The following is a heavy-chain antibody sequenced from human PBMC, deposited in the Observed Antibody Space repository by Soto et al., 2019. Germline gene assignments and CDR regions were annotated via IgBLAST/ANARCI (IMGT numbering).Heavy chain of an antibody. J-gene: IGHJ5*02. V-gene: IGHV1-69*08. CDR2: FIPILGIA. CDR3: ARDKYIPMTTVTTVTWFDP. D-gene: IGHD4-17*01. Sequence: QVRLVQSGAEGKRPGPPVKAPCKPSAATLTSFTLSWVQQAPGKGLEWMGSFIPILGIANSAQKFQARFTITADKYTSTAYMELSSMRSEDTAMYYCARDKYIPMTTVTTVTWFDPWGQGTLVTVSS. CDR1: AATLTSFT.